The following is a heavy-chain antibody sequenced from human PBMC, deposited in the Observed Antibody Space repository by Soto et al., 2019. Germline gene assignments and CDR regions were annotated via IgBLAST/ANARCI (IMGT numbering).Heavy chain of an antibody. D-gene: IGHD1-7*01. Sequence: SQTLSLTCAISGDSVSSNSAAWNWIRQSPSRGLEWLGRTYYRSKWYNDYAVSVKSRITINPDTSKNQFSLQLNSVTPEDTAVYYCARKLELELQGNYYYGMDVWGQGTTVTVSS. CDR3: ARKLELELQGNYYYGMDV. CDR2: TYYRSKWYN. CDR1: GDSVSSNSAA. J-gene: IGHJ6*02. V-gene: IGHV6-1*01.